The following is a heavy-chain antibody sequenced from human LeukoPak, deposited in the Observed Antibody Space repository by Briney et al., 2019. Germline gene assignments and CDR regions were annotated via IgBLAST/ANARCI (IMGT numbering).Heavy chain of an antibody. CDR1: GYTFTGYY. V-gene: IGHV1-2*02. CDR2: INPNSGGT. CDR3: ARGVSVVVPAAIAY. D-gene: IGHD2-2*01. Sequence: GASVKVSCKASGYTFTGYYMHWVRQAPGQGLEWMGWINPNSGGTNYAQKFQGRVTMTRDTSISTAYMELSRLRSDDPAVYYCARGVSVVVPAAIAYWGQGTLVTVSS. J-gene: IGHJ4*02.